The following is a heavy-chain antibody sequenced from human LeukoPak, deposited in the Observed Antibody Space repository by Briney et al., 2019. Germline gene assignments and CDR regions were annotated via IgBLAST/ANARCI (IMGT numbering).Heavy chain of an antibody. CDR3: ASATVTTSPHSPHGTFDY. CDR1: GGTFSSYA. D-gene: IGHD4-11*01. J-gene: IGHJ4*02. V-gene: IGHV1-69*05. Sequence: SVKVSCKASGGTFSSYAISWVRQAPGQGLEWMGGIIPIFGTANYAQKFQGRVTITTDESTSTAYMELSSLRSEDTAVYYCASATVTTSPHSPHGTFDYWGQGTLVTVSS. CDR2: IIPIFGTA.